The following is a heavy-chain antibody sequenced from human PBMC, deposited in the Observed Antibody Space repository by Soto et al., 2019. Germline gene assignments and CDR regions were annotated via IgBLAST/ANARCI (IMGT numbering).Heavy chain of an antibody. Sequence: EVQLVESGGGLVKPGESLRLSCTASKFTFSNAWMSWVRQAPGKGLEWVGRIRSKTDGGTANYGAPVKDRFTISRDDSKNTLYLQMNSLKPEDSAVYYCTTETADYISMEPYWGQGTLVTVSS. D-gene: IGHD3-16*01. CDR1: KFTFSNAW. V-gene: IGHV3-15*01. J-gene: IGHJ4*02. CDR3: TTETADYISMEPY. CDR2: IRSKTDGGTA.